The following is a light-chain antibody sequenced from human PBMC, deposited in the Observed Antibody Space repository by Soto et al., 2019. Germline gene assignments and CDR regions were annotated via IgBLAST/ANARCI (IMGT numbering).Light chain of an antibody. CDR1: SRDVGGYNY. CDR3: SSYTSSTTLVI. CDR2: EVT. J-gene: IGLJ2*01. Sequence: QSVLTQPASVSGSPGQSITISCTGTSRDVGGYNYVSWYQQHPGKAPKLMIYEVTNRPSGVSSRFSGSKSGNTASLTISGLQAEDEADYFCSSYTSSTTLVIFGGGTKVTVL. V-gene: IGLV2-14*01.